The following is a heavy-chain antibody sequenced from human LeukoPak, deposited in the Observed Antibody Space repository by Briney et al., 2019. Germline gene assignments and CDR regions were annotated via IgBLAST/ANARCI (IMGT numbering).Heavy chain of an antibody. CDR2: IIPIFGTA. D-gene: IGHD6-13*01. CDR3: VRSGPAASNYYYYMDV. V-gene: IGHV1-69*05. J-gene: IGHJ6*03. Sequence: ASVKVSCKASGGTFNSYAISWVRQAPGQGLEWMGGIIPIFGTANYAQRFQGKVTITTDESMSTAYMELSGLRSEDTAVYYCVRSGPAASNYYYYMDVWGKGTTVTVSS. CDR1: GGTFNSYA.